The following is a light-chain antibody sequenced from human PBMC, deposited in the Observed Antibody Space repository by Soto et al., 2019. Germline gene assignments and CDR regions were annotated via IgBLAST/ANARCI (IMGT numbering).Light chain of an antibody. CDR1: SSNIGAGYD. CDR3: QSYDSGLSGYVI. V-gene: IGLV1-40*01. J-gene: IGLJ2*01. CDR2: NNN. Sequence: QSVLTQPPSVSGAPGQRVTISCTGSSSNIGAGYDVHWYHQLPGTAPKLLIYNNNNRPSGVPDRFSGSKSGTSASLAITGLQAEDEAYYYCQSYDSGLSGYVIFGGGTKLTVL.